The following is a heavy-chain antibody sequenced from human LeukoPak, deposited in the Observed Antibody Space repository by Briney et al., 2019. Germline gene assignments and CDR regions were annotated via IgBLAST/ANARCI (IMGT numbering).Heavy chain of an antibody. CDR3: AREGGSYNFDC. CDR1: GFTVSSNY. CDR2: IYSGGST. V-gene: IGHV3-53*01. D-gene: IGHD1-26*01. J-gene: IGHJ4*02. Sequence: SGGSLRLSCAASGFTVSSNYMSWVRQAPGKGLEWVSVIYSGGSTYYADSVKGRFTISRDNSKNTLYLQMNSLRAEDTAVYYCAREGGSYNFDCWGQGTLVTVSS.